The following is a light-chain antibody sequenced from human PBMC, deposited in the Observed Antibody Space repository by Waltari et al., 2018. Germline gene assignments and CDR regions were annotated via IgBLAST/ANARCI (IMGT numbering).Light chain of an antibody. CDR3: ASWDDSLNGHWV. CDR1: NIGTYS. CDR2: RND. J-gene: IGLJ3*02. V-gene: IGLV1-44*01. Sequence: VVTQPPSVSVAPGATATITCGGDNIGTYSVHWYQQVPGTAPKLLIFRNDLRPSGVPDRFSASKSGTSASLAISGLQSEDEAEYYCASWDDSLNGHWVFGGGTKVTVL.